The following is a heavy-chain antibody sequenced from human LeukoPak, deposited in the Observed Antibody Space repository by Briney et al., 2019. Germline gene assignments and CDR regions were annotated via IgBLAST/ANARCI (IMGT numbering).Heavy chain of an antibody. CDR2: INSDGSST. CDR1: GFTFSSYW. J-gene: IGHJ4*02. Sequence: GGSLRLSCAASGFTFSSYWMHWVRQAPGKGLVWVSRINSDGSSTSYADSVKGRFTISRDNAKNSLYLQMNSLRAEDTAVYYCARDRGDYYDSSGLYYFDYWGQGTLVTVSS. D-gene: IGHD3-22*01. CDR3: ARDRGDYYDSSGLYYFDY. V-gene: IGHV3-74*01.